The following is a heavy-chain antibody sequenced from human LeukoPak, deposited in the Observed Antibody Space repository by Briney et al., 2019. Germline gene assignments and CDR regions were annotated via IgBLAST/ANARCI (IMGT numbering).Heavy chain of an antibody. CDR1: GGSITSGGYY. CDR3: ARDRGSIVVVPAAIAYYYYYYYMDV. CDR2: ISHSGST. J-gene: IGHJ6*03. V-gene: IGHV4-30-2*01. Sequence: SQTLSLTCTVSGGSITSGGYYWSWIRQPPGKGLEWIGYISHSGSTYYNPSLRSRVTISVDTSNNQFSLKLSSVTAADTAVYYCARDRGSIVVVPAAIAYYYYYYYMDVWGKGTTVTVSS. D-gene: IGHD2-2*01.